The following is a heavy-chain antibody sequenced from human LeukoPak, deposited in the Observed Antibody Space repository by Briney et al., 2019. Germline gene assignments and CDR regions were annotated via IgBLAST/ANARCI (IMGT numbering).Heavy chain of an antibody. J-gene: IGHJ4*02. D-gene: IGHD2-15*01. CDR2: ISRGGDVT. CDR3: AARPGEVAVPYDY. V-gene: IGHV3-23*01. CDR1: GFTFSTYA. Sequence: PGGSLRLSCAASGFTFSTYAMTWVRQAPGKGLEWVSLISRGGDVTYYADSVKGRFTISGDSSKNTLYLQMHSLRAEDTAVYYCAARPGEVAVPYDYWGQGTLVTVSS.